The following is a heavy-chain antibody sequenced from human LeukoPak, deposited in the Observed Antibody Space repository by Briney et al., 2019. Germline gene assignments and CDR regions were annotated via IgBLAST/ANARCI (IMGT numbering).Heavy chain of an antibody. V-gene: IGHV3-11*06. Sequence: PGGSLRLSCAASGFXFSDYYMSWIRQAPGKGLEWVSDISSSSSYTNYADSVKGRFSISRDNAKNSLYLQMNSLRAEDTAVYHCARDRYCSGGSCYGWFDPWGQGTLVTVSS. CDR2: ISSSSSYT. D-gene: IGHD2-15*01. CDR3: ARDRYCSGGSCYGWFDP. CDR1: GFXFSDYY. J-gene: IGHJ5*02.